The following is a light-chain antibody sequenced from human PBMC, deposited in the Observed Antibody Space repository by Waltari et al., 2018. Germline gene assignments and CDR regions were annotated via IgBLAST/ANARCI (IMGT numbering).Light chain of an antibody. CDR3: SAWDDSLSGHYV. CDR2: SNN. CDR1: SFTVGLNS. J-gene: IGLJ1*01. Sequence: QSILTQPPSASGAPGQRVTISCSGTSFTVGLNSVYWYQQLPGTAPKLIIYSNNKRPSGVPDRFSGSKSGTSASLAISGLRSEDEGDYYCSAWDDSLSGHYVFGTGTTVTVL. V-gene: IGLV1-47*02.